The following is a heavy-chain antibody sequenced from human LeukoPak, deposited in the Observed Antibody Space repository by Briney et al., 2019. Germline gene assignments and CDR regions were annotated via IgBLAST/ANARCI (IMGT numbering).Heavy chain of an antibody. V-gene: IGHV3-13*01. J-gene: IGHJ3*02. CDR2: IGVGGDT. Sequence: GGSLRLSCAASGFTLRSYDMHWVRPGTGKGLGWVSGIGVGGDTYYRGSVKGRFTISRDNSKNTLYLQMNSLRAEDTAVYYCAKPDIVVVPAAIPDAFDIWGQGTMVTVSS. D-gene: IGHD2-2*01. CDR1: GFTLRSYD. CDR3: AKPDIVVVPAAIPDAFDI.